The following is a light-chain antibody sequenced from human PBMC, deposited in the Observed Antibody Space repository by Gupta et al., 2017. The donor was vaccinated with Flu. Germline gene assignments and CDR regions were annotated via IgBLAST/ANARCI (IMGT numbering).Light chain of an antibody. Sequence: PSSLSASIGDRVTISCRASENIINYVNWYQHRPGRAPNLLIYATSNLQGGVPSRFSGSGSGTXFTLTIXGLQPEDFGTYYCQQSDSPSYTFGXGTTLEIK. J-gene: IGKJ2*01. CDR3: QQSDSPSYT. CDR2: ATS. CDR1: ENIINY. V-gene: IGKV1-39*01.